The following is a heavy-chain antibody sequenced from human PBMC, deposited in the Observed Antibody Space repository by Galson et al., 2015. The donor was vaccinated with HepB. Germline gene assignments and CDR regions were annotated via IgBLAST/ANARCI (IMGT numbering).Heavy chain of an antibody. D-gene: IGHD6-13*01. CDR1: GFTFSSYA. Sequence: SLRLSCAASGFTFSSYAMHWVRQAPGKGLEWAAFISYDGRSKYYADSVKGRFTISRDNSKNTLFLQMNSLITEDTAVYSCARPYSSSWSHLYYFDYWGQGTLVTVSS. J-gene: IGHJ4*02. CDR2: ISYDGRSK. CDR3: ARPYSSSWSHLYYFDY. V-gene: IGHV3-30*04.